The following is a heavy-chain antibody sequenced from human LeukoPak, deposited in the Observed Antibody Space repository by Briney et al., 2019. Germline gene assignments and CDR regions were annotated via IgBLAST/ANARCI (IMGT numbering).Heavy chain of an antibody. J-gene: IGHJ4*02. Sequence: GASVKVSCKASGGTFSSYAISWVRQAPGQGLEWMGIINPSGGSTSYAQKFQGRVTMTRDTSTSTVYMELSSLRSEDTAVYYCAREHEGQGRDGYNYPFDYWGQGTLVTVSS. V-gene: IGHV1-46*01. CDR2: INPSGGST. CDR3: AREHEGQGRDGYNYPFDY. CDR1: GGTFSSYA. D-gene: IGHD5-24*01.